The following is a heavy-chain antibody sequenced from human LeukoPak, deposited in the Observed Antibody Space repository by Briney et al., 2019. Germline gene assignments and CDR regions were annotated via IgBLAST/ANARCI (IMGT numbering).Heavy chain of an antibody. CDR1: GGSVSDYY. D-gene: IGHD2-2*01. J-gene: IGHJ4*02. CDR2: INHSGSI. CDR3: ARDCSSWNCFDS. V-gene: IGHV4-34*01. Sequence: PETLSLTCSVYGGSVSDYYWSWIRQPPGKGLEWIGEINHSGSIKYHASLKSRLTISVDTSKNQFSLRLNSVTAADTAVYYCARDCSSWNCFDSWGQGTLVTVSS.